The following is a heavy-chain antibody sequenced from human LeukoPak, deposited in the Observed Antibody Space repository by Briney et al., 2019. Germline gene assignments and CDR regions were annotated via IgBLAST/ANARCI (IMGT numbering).Heavy chain of an antibody. CDR3: AKVLRYFDWLPPFDY. D-gene: IGHD3-9*01. J-gene: IGHJ4*02. V-gene: IGHV3-30*18. CDR2: ISYDGSNK. CDR1: GFTFSSYG. Sequence: PGRTLRLSCAASGFTFSSYGMHWVRQAPRKGLEWVAVISYDGSNKYYADSVKGRFTISRDNSKNTLYLQMNSLRAEDTAVYYCAKVLRYFDWLPPFDYWGQGTLVSVSS.